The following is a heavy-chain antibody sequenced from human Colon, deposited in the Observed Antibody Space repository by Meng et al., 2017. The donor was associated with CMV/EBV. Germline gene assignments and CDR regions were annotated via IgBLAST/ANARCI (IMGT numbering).Heavy chain of an antibody. Sequence: GESLKISCAASKFTFSDYYMSWVRQAPGKGLEWVANIDRDGNEKNYVDSVKGRFTISRDNAKNSLYLQMNSLRAEDTALYYCARDTAGDYWGQGTLVTVSS. CDR3: ARDTAGDY. CDR2: IDRDGNEK. CDR1: KFTFSDYY. V-gene: IGHV3-7*01. D-gene: IGHD5-18*01. J-gene: IGHJ4*02.